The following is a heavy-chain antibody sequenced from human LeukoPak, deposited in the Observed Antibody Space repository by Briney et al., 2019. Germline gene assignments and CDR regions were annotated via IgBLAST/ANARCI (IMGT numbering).Heavy chain of an antibody. CDR1: GFTSSSYG. CDR2: IRYDGSNK. CDR3: AKDSLHIVVVPAAQPHDAFDI. D-gene: IGHD2-2*01. J-gene: IGHJ3*02. V-gene: IGHV3-30*02. Sequence: GGSLRLSCAASGFTSSSYGMHWVRQAPGKGLEWVAFIRYDGSNKYYADSVKGRFTISRDNSKNTLYLQMNSLRAEDTAVYYCAKDSLHIVVVPAAQPHDAFDIWGQGTMVTVSS.